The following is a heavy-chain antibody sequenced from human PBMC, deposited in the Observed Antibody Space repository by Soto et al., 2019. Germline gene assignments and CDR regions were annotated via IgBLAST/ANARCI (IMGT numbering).Heavy chain of an antibody. CDR1: GFTFSSYA. V-gene: IGHV3-64D*06. CDR2: ISSNGGRT. D-gene: IGHD5-12*01. Sequence: GSLRLSCSASGFTFSSYAMHGVRQAPGKGLEYVSAISSNGGRTYYADSVKGRFTISRDNSKNTLYLQMSSLRAEDTAVYYCVRFGEVDIVATILMDVWGQGTTVTVSS. J-gene: IGHJ6*02. CDR3: VRFGEVDIVATILMDV.